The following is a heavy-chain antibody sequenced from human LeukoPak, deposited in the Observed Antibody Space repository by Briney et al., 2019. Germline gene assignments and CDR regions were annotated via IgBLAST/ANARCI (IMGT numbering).Heavy chain of an antibody. D-gene: IGHD4-11*01. CDR1: GFTFSSYA. CDR3: AGGTVTPPYPGHDY. CDR2: ISYDGSNK. J-gene: IGHJ4*02. V-gene: IGHV3-30-3*01. Sequence: GGSLRLSCAASGFTFSSYAMHWVRQAPGKGLEWVAVISYDGSNKYYADSVKGRFTISRDNSKNTLYLQMNSLRAEDTAVYYCAGGTVTPPYPGHDYWGQGTLVTVSP.